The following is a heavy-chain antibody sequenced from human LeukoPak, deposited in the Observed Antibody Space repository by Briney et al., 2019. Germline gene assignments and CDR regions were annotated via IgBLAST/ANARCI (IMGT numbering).Heavy chain of an antibody. D-gene: IGHD6-19*01. CDR3: ARDQQYSSGCLDY. J-gene: IGHJ4*02. V-gene: IGHV3-48*03. CDR1: GFTFSSYE. CDR2: ISSSGSTI. Sequence: GGSLRLSCAASGFTFSSYEMNWVRQAPGKGLEWVSYISSSGSTIYYADSVKGRFTISRDNAKNSPYLQMNSLRAEDTAVYYCARDQQYSSGCLDYWGQGTLVTVSS.